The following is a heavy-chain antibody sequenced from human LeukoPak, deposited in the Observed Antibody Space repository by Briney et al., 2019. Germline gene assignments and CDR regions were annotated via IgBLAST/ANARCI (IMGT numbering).Heavy chain of an antibody. V-gene: IGHV1-46*01. D-gene: IGHD6-19*01. J-gene: IGHJ4*02. CDR2: INPSGGST. Sequence: ASMKVSCKASGYTFTSYYMHWVRQAPGQGLVWMGIINPSGGSTSYAQKFQGRVTMTRDTSTSTVYMELSSLRSEDTAVYYCARDRSSGWYVDYWGQGTLVTVSS. CDR1: GYTFTSYY. CDR3: ARDRSSGWYVDY.